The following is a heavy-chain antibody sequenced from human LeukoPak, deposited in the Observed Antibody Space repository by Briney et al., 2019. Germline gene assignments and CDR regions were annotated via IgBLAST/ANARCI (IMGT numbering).Heavy chain of an antibody. V-gene: IGHV4-59*08. CDR3: ARLEDGYRYFDY. CDR1: GGSISSYY. CDR2: IYYSGST. D-gene: IGHD5-24*01. J-gene: IGHJ4*02. Sequence: SETLSLTCTVSGGSISSYYWSWIRQPPGKGLEWIGYIYYSGSTNYNPSLKSRVTISVDTSKNQFSLKLSSVTAADTAVYYCARLEDGYRYFDYWGQGTLVTVSS.